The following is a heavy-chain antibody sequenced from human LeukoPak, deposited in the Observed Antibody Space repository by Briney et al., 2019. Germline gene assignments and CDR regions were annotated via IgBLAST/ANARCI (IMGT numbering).Heavy chain of an antibody. CDR3: ARKEYSSPSDY. CDR1: GYTFTSYD. CDR2: MNPKSGNT. Sequence: GASVKVSCKASGYTFTSYDINWVRQATGQGLEWMGWMNPKSGNTGYAQKFQGRVTMTRNTSISTAYMELSSMTSEDTAVYYCARKEYSSPSDYWGQGTLVTVSS. V-gene: IGHV1-8*01. J-gene: IGHJ4*02. D-gene: IGHD6-13*01.